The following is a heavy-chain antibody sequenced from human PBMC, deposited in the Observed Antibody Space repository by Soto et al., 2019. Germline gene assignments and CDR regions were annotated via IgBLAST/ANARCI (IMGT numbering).Heavy chain of an antibody. CDR3: ARGQYCSSGDCYRTLDY. D-gene: IGHD2-15*01. V-gene: IGHV3-33*01. CDR1: GFTFSSYG. Sequence: QVQLVESGGGVVQPGRSLRLSCAASGFTFSSYGMHWARQAPGKGLEWVAALWFDGSNKDYADSVKGRFTISRDNSKNTLYLQMNSLRAEDTAVYYCARGQYCSSGDCYRTLDYWDQGTLVTVSS. J-gene: IGHJ4*02. CDR2: LWFDGSNK.